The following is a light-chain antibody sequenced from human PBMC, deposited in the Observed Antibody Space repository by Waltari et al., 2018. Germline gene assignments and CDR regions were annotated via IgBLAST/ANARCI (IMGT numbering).Light chain of an antibody. V-gene: IGKV3-11*01. CDR3: QQRSNWPPYT. CDR2: DAS. CDR1: QSVISY. J-gene: IGKJ2*01. Sequence: EIVLTQSPATLSLSPGERATLSCRASQSVISYLAWYQQKPGQAPRLLIYDASNRATGIPARFSGSGSGTDFTLTISSLEPEDFAFYYCQQRSNWPPYTFGQGTKLEIK.